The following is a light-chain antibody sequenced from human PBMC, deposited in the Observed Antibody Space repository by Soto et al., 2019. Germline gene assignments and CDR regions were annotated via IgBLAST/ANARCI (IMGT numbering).Light chain of an antibody. V-gene: IGKV3-15*01. J-gene: IGKJ1*01. Sequence: EIVMTQSPATLSVSPGERATLSCRASQSVSSNLAWYQQKPGQAPRLIIYGASTRATGIPARFSGSGSGTEFTLTISSLQSEDVAVYYCQQYNNWPRMFGQGTKVDIK. CDR2: GAS. CDR3: QQYNNWPRM. CDR1: QSVSSN.